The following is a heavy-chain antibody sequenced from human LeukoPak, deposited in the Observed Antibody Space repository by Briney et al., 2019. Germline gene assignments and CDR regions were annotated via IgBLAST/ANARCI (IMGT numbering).Heavy chain of an antibody. D-gene: IGHD6-6*01. Sequence: ASVKVSWKASGYTFTSYYMHWVRQAPGQGLEWMGIINPSGGSTSYAQKFQGRVTMTRDMSTSTVYMELSRLRSEDTAVYYCARGASLVSYSSSAAFDYWGQGTLVTVSS. CDR1: GYTFTSYY. J-gene: IGHJ4*02. CDR3: ARGASLVSYSSSAAFDY. V-gene: IGHV1-46*01. CDR2: INPSGGST.